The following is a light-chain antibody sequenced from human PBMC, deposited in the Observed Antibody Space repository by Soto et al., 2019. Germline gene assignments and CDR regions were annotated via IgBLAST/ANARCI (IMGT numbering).Light chain of an antibody. CDR1: SSDVGGYNY. V-gene: IGLV2-14*01. CDR3: SSYTSGSTVI. J-gene: IGLJ2*01. Sequence: QSVLTQPASVSGSPGQSITISCTGTSSDVGGYNYVSWYQQHPGKAPKLIIYDVNNRPSGVSNRFSGSKSGNTASLTISGLQAEDEADYYCSSYTSGSTVIFGGGTKLTVL. CDR2: DVN.